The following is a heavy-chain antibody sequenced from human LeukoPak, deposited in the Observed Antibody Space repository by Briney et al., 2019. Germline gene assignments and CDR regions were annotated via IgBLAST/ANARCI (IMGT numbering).Heavy chain of an antibody. J-gene: IGHJ4*01. Sequence: SETLSLTCAVYGGSFSGYYWSWIRQPPGKGLEWIGEINHSGSTNYNPSLKSRVTISVDTSKNQFSLKLSSVTAADTAVYYCARGSTYTYYYGSGSYSPLDYWGQEPWSPSPQ. V-gene: IGHV4-34*01. CDR1: GGSFSGYY. CDR3: ARGSTYTYYYGSGSYSPLDY. CDR2: INHSGST. D-gene: IGHD3-10*01.